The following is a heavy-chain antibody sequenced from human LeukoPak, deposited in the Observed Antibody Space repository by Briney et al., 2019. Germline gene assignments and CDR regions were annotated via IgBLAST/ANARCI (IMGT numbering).Heavy chain of an antibody. CDR3: ARAIGSGWYVYYFDY. Sequence: PAETLSLTCTVSGVSISSYYWSWIRQPPGKGLEWVGYIYYSGSTNYNPSLKRRGIISVDTSKNKCSLMLSSVTAADQAVYYCARAIGSGWYVYYFDYWGQGTLVTVSS. J-gene: IGHJ4*02. CDR1: GVSISSYY. CDR2: IYYSGST. D-gene: IGHD6-19*01. V-gene: IGHV4-59*01.